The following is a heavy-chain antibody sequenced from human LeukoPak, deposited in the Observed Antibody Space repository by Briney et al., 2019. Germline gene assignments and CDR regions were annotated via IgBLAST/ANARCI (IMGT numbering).Heavy chain of an antibody. V-gene: IGHV4-39*01. CDR2: IYYSGST. CDR3: AYLDAAAGPLDY. CDR1: GGSISSSSYY. Sequence: SETLSLTCTVSGGSISSSSYYWGWIRQPPGKGLEWIGSIYYSGSTYYNPSLKSRVTISVDTSKNQFSLKLSSVTAADTAVYYCAYLDAAAGPLDYWGQGTLVTVSS. D-gene: IGHD6-13*01. J-gene: IGHJ4*02.